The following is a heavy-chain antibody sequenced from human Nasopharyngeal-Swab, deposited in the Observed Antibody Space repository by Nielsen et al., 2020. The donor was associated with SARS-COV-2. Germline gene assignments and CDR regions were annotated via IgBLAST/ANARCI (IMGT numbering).Heavy chain of an antibody. Sequence: SETLSLTCAVYGGSFSGYYLNWIRQPPGKGLEWIGEINHGGNTNYNPSRKSRVTILVDTSKNQFSLKLASVTAADTALYYCSRGDEGANYYGMDVWGQGTTVTVSS. V-gene: IGHV4-34*01. J-gene: IGHJ6*02. CDR2: INHGGNT. CDR1: GGSFSGYY. D-gene: IGHD3-16*01. CDR3: SRGDEGANYYGMDV.